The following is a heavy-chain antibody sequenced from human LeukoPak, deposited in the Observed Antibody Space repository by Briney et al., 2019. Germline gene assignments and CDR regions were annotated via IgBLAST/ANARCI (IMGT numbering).Heavy chain of an antibody. J-gene: IGHJ4*02. D-gene: IGHD4-17*01. Sequence: GGSLRLSCAASGFTVSSYWMSWVRQAPGKGLEWVANIKQDGSEKYYVDSVKGRFTISRDNAKNSLYLQMNSLRAEDTAVYYCARTGRLQYGDYVAFDYWGQGTLVTVSS. CDR3: ARTGRLQYGDYVAFDY. CDR2: IKQDGSEK. V-gene: IGHV3-7*03. CDR1: GFTVSSYW.